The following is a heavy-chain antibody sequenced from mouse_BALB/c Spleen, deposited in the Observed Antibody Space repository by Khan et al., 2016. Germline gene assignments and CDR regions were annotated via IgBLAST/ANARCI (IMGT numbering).Heavy chain of an antibody. Sequence: VQLQQSGAELVKPGASVKLSCTASGFNIKDTYMHWVKQRPEQGLEWIGRIDPANGNTKYDPKFQGKATITADTSSNTAYLQLSSLTSEYTAVYYCARRLRPYYYAMDYWGQGTSVTVSS. CDR2: IDPANGNT. V-gene: IGHV14-3*02. J-gene: IGHJ4*01. CDR3: ARRLRPYYYAMDY. CDR1: GFNIKDTY. D-gene: IGHD2-4*01.